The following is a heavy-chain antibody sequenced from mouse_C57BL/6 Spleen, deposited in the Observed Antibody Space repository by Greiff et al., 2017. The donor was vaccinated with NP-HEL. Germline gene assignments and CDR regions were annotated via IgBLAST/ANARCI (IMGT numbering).Heavy chain of an antibody. J-gene: IGHJ2*01. Sequence: VHVKQSGAELVKPGASVKLSCTASGFNFTDYYMHWVKQRTEQGLEWIGRIDPEDGETKYDAKFQGKATITADTSSNTAYLQLSSLTSEDTAVYYCARDYYGSNYYFDYWGQGTTLTVSS. CDR3: ARDYYGSNYYFDY. V-gene: IGHV14-2*01. CDR2: IDPEDGET. D-gene: IGHD1-1*01. CDR1: GFNFTDYY.